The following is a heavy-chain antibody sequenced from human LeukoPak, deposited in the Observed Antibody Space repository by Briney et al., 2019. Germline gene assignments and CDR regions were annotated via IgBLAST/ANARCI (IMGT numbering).Heavy chain of an antibody. CDR3: ARELRYFDWLPLVN. Sequence: PGGSLRLSCAASGFTFSVAWMHWFRQVPGKGLMWVSRITTDETTTYADSVRGRFSISRDNAKNTVHLQMNSLRVEDTAVYYCARELRYFDWLPLVNWGQGTLVTVSS. J-gene: IGHJ4*02. CDR2: ITTDETT. V-gene: IGHV3-74*01. D-gene: IGHD3-9*01. CDR1: GFTFSVAW.